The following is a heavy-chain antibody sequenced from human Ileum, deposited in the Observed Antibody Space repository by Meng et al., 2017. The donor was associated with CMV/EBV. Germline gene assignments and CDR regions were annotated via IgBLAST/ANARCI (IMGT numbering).Heavy chain of an antibody. CDR2: FYSGGSKT. CDR3: AKLGSRQCFDY. J-gene: IGHJ4*02. Sequence: GESLKISCVASGFTFSNYAMLWVRQAPGKGLEWVSIFYSGGSKTSYADSVKGRFTISRDDSENTLYLQMNNLTTDDTAVYYCAKLGSRQCFDYWGQGTLVTVSS. CDR1: GFTFSNYA. V-gene: IGHV3-23*03. D-gene: IGHD2-2*01.